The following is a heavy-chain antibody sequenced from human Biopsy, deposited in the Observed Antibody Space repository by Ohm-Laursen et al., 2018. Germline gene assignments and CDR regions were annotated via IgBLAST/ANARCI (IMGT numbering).Heavy chain of an antibody. CDR3: AKGEYCTTSSCYMDLDY. CDR1: GFTFSDYA. CDR2: ISGSGGNT. V-gene: IGHV3-23*01. D-gene: IGHD2-2*02. J-gene: IGHJ4*02. Sequence: SLRLSCAASGFTFSDYAMNWVRQAPGKGLEWVSTISGSGGNTYYADSVRGRFTVSRDGSKSTLYLQMSSLSAEDTAFYYCAKGEYCTTSSCYMDLDYWGQGTLVTVYS.